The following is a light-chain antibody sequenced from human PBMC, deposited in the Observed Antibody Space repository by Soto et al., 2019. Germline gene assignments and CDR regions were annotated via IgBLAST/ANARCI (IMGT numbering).Light chain of an antibody. CDR1: QSVNIH. J-gene: IGKJ2*02. CDR2: DAS. V-gene: IGKV3-15*01. CDR3: QQYNYWPRT. Sequence: EIVMTQSPATLSVSPGERVTLSCRASQSVNIHLAWYQQKPGQAPRLLISDASTRATGIPDRFSGSGSGTEFSLTISSLQSEDFAVYYCQQYNYWPRTFGQGTTLEIK.